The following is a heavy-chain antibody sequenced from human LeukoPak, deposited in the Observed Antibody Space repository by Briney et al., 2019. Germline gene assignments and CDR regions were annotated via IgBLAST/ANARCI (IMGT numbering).Heavy chain of an antibody. V-gene: IGHV3-30*02. D-gene: IGHD4-17*01. CDR3: ARDTPPGVTNRYGMDV. J-gene: IGHJ6*02. Sequence: GGSLRLSCATSGLTFTSHGFHWLRQVVGKRLEWVAFVRNDGSDTYHADSVKGRFTISRDNSKNTLYLQMNSLRAEDTAVYYCARDTPPGVTNRYGMDVWGQGTTVTVSS. CDR1: GLTFTSHG. CDR2: VRNDGSDT.